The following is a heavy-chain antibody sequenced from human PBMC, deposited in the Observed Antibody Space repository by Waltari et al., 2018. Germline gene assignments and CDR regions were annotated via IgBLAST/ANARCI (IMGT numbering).Heavy chain of an antibody. V-gene: IGHV1-69-2*01. CDR2: IDPEDGET. CDR3: STRSFGVVNAFDI. J-gene: IGHJ3*02. CDR1: AHTFTDYS. D-gene: IGHD3-3*01. Sequence: EVQLIQSGAEVKKPGATVKISCKASAHTFTDYSIHWVQQAPGKGLVWMGLIDPEDGETVYAENFQGRVTITADRSTDTVYMELSSVRSEDTAVYYCSTRSFGVVNAFDIWGQGTMVIVSS.